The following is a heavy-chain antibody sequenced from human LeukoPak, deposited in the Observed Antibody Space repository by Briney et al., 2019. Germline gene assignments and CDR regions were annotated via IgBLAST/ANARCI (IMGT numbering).Heavy chain of an antibody. D-gene: IGHD3-16*02. CDR2: IYSGGST. J-gene: IGHJ4*02. CDR1: GFTVSSNY. Sequence: QPGGSLRLSCAASGFTVSSNYMSWVRQAPGKGLEWVSVIYSGGSTYYADSVKGRFTISRDNSKNTLYLQMNSLRAEDTAVYYCATRGDYVWGSYRSLYYFDYWGQGTLVTVSS. CDR3: ATRGDYVWGSYRSLYYFDY. V-gene: IGHV3-53*01.